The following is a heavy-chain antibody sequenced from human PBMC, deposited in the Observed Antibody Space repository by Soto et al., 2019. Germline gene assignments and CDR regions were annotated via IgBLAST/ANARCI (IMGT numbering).Heavy chain of an antibody. CDR1: GFTFSSYA. J-gene: IGHJ4*02. CDR3: ARPPTRYSSAYYFDY. CDR2: ISYDGSNR. D-gene: IGHD5-18*01. Sequence: GGSLRLSCAASGFTFSSYAMHWVRQAPGKGLEWVAVISYDGSNRYYADSVKGRFTISRDNSKNTLYLQMNSLRAEDTAVYYCARPPTRYSSAYYFDYWGQGTLVTVSS. V-gene: IGHV3-30-3*01.